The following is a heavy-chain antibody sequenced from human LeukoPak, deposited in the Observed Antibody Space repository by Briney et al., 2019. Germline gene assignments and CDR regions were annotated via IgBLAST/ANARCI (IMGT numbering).Heavy chain of an antibody. CDR1: GFTCGDYA. Sequence: PGGSLRLSCTASGFTCGDYAMTWVRQAPGKGLEWVGFIASKNYGGTAEYAASVKGRFTISRDDSKSIAYLQKNSLNTEDPAVYFCSRDQTPYYWGQGTLVTVSS. J-gene: IGHJ4*02. CDR3: SRDQTPYY. V-gene: IGHV3-49*04. CDR2: IASKNYGGTA.